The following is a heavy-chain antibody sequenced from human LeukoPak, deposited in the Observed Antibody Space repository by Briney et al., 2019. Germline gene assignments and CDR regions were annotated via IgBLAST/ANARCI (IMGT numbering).Heavy chain of an antibody. CDR3: ARTAYSGYEDY. V-gene: IGHV4-34*01. J-gene: IGHJ4*02. CDR2: INHSGST. D-gene: IGHD5-12*01. Sequence: SETLSLTCAVYGGSFSGYYWSWIRQPPGKGLEWIGEINHSGSTNYNPSLKSRVTISVDTSKNQFSLKLSSVTAADTAVYYCARTAYSGYEDYWGQGTLVTVSS. CDR1: GGSFSGYY.